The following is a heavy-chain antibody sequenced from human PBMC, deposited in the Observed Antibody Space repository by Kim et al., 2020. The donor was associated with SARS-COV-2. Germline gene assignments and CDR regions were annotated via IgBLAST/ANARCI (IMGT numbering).Heavy chain of an antibody. CDR1: GFTFSSCD. J-gene: IGHJ6*02. CDR3: ARDRDAKARMVRMDV. CDR2: IRRYRRHT. V-gene: IGHV3-21*01. D-gene: IGHD3-10*01. Sequence: GGSLRLSCAASGFTFSSCDMNWVRQTPGKGLEWVSYIRRYRRHTSYADSVKGRFTISRDNAKNSLYLQMNSLRVEDTAVYYCARDRDAKARMVRMDVWGQGTTVTV.